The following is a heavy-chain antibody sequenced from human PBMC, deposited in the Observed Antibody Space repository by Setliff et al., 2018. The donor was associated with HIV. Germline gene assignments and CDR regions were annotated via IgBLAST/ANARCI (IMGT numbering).Heavy chain of an antibody. D-gene: IGHD3-16*01. CDR3: ANNDWGASGGY. J-gene: IGHJ4*02. Sequence: PGGSLRLSCAASGFTFSDYYMSWVRQAPGKGLEWVSGLGCCGVAGDYADSVKGRFIISRDDSKNTLYLQMNSLRVEDSALYYCANNDWGASGGYWGQGTLVTVSS. CDR2: LGCCGVAG. CDR1: GFTFSDYY. V-gene: IGHV3-23*01.